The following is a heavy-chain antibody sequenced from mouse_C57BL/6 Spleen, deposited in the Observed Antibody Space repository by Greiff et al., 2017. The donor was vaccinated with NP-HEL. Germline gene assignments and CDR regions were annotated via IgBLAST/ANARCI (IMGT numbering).Heavy chain of an antibody. J-gene: IGHJ1*03. V-gene: IGHV1-18*01. CDR2: INPNNGGT. D-gene: IGHD1-1*01. CDR3: ARSLITTVVAHWYFDV. Sequence: VQLQQSGPELVKPGASVKIPCKASGYTFTDYNMDWVKQSHGKSLEWIGDINPNNGGTIYNQKFKGKATLTVDKSSSTAYMELRSLTSEDTAVYYCARSLITTVVAHWYFDVWGTGTTVTVSS. CDR1: GYTFTDYN.